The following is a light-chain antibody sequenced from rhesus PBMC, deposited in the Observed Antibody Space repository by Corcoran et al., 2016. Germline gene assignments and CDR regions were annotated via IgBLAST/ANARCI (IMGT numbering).Light chain of an antibody. J-gene: IGKJ4*01. CDR2: KAS. CDR1: ENVNNY. V-gene: IGKV1-74*01. Sequence: DIQMTQSPSSLSASVGDRVTITCRASENVNNYLNWYQQKPGKAPKLLIYKASTLQSGVPSRFSGRGAVTDYTFPISSLQPEDVATYYCQHGYGTPLTFGGGTKVEIK. CDR3: QHGYGTPLT.